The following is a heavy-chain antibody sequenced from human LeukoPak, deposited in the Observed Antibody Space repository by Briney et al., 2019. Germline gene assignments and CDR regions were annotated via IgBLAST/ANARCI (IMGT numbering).Heavy chain of an antibody. CDR2: ISGSGGST. CDR1: GFTFSSYG. Sequence: GGSLRLSCAASGFTFSSYGMSWVRQAPGKGLEWVSAISGSGGSTYYADSVKGRFTISRDNSKNTLYLQMNSLRAEDTAVYYCARRRGVTFGDFDYWGQGTLVTVSS. V-gene: IGHV3-23*01. D-gene: IGHD3-10*01. CDR3: ARRRGVTFGDFDY. J-gene: IGHJ4*02.